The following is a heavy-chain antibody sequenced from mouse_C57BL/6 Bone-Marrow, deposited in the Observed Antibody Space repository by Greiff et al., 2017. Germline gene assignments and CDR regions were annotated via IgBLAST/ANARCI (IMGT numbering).Heavy chain of an antibody. CDR3: ARGLLLRFYAMDY. V-gene: IGHV1-64*01. D-gene: IGHD1-1*01. Sequence: QVQLKESGAELVKPGASVKLSCKASGYTFTSYWMHWVKQRPGQGLEWIGMIHPNSGSTNYNEKFKSKATLTVDKSSSTAYMQLSSLTSEDSAVYYCARGLLLRFYAMDYWGQGTSVTVSS. CDR2: IHPNSGST. CDR1: GYTFTSYW. J-gene: IGHJ4*01.